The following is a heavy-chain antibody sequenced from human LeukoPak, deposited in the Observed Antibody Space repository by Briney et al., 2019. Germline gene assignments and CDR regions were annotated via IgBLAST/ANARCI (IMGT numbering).Heavy chain of an antibody. J-gene: IGHJ4*02. CDR1: GDSISSSRYY. CDR2: VYYSGST. D-gene: IGHD6-13*01. Sequence: SETLSLTCTVSGDSISSSRYYWGWIRQPPGKGLEWIGTVYYSGSTYYNPSLQSRVTISVDTSKNQFPLKLISVTAADTAVYYCAAAHYSSSWYYFDYWGQGTLVTVSS. V-gene: IGHV4-39*01. CDR3: AAAHYSSSWYYFDY.